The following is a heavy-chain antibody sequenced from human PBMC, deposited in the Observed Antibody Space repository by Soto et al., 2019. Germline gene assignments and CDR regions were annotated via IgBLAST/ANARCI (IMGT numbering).Heavy chain of an antibody. V-gene: IGHV1-3*01. Sequence: ASVKVSCKASGYTFTSYAMHWVRQAPGQRLEWMGWINAGNGNTKYSQKFQGRVTITRDTSASTAYMELSSLRPEDTAVYYCASLYSGAYYYGMDVWGQGTTVTVSS. CDR1: GYTFTSYA. CDR3: ASLYSGAYYYGMDV. D-gene: IGHD2-15*01. J-gene: IGHJ6*02. CDR2: INAGNGNT.